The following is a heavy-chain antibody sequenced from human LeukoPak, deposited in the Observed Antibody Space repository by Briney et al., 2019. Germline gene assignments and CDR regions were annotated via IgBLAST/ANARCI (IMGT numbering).Heavy chain of an antibody. CDR3: ARETYYYGSGSYYADY. CDR2: IKQDGSEK. Sequence: GGSLRLSCAASGFTFSSYWMSWVRQAPGKGLEWVANIKQDGSEKYYVDSVKGRFTISRDNAKNSLYLQMNSLRAEDTAVYYCARETYYYGSGSYYADYWGQGTLVTVSS. J-gene: IGHJ4*02. D-gene: IGHD3-10*01. CDR1: GFTFSSYW. V-gene: IGHV3-7*01.